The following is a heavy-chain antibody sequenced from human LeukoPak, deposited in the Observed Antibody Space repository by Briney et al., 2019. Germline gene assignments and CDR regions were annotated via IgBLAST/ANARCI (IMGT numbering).Heavy chain of an antibody. Sequence: PSGTLSLTCTVSGYSISSGYYWGWIRQPPGKGREWMGSIYHSGSTYYNPSLKSQVTISVDTSKNQFSLKLSSVTAADTAVYYCARVAAMVREDAFDIWGQGTMVTVSS. D-gene: IGHD5-18*01. CDR2: IYHSGST. CDR3: ARVAAMVREDAFDI. CDR1: GYSISSGYY. V-gene: IGHV4-38-2*02. J-gene: IGHJ3*02.